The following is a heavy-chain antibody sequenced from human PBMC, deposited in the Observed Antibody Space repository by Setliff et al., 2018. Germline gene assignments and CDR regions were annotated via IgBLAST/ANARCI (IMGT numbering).Heavy chain of an antibody. J-gene: IGHJ5*02. Sequence: SETLSLTCTVSGGSISSHYWSWIRQPPGKGLEWIGRIYYSGSTNYNPSLKSRVTISVDTSKNQFSLKLSSVTAADTAVYYCARSEGYNFWSGYPNWFDPWGQGTLVTAPQ. V-gene: IGHV4-59*11. CDR3: ARSEGYNFWSGYPNWFDP. CDR1: GGSISSHY. CDR2: IYYSGST. D-gene: IGHD3-3*01.